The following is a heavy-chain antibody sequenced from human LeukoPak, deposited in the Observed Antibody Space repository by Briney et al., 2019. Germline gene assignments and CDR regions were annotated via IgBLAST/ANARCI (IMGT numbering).Heavy chain of an antibody. CDR3: TKGIVGASTDWLDP. D-gene: IGHD1-26*01. CDR1: GFTFSSYG. J-gene: IGHJ5*02. Sequence: PGGSLRLSCAASGFTFSSYGMHWVRQAPGKGLEWVGRIKCKKDGGTTDYAAPVKGRFTISRDDSKNTLYLQMNSLKTEDTAVYYCTKGIVGASTDWLDPWGQGTQVTVSS. CDR2: IKCKKDGGTT. V-gene: IGHV3-15*01.